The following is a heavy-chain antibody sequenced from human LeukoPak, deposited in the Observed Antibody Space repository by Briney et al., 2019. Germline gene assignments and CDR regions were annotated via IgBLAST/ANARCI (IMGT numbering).Heavy chain of an antibody. Sequence: SETLSLTCAVHGGSFSGYYWSWIRQPPGKGLEWIGEINHSGSTNYNPSLKRRVTISVDTSKNQFSLKLSSVTAADTAVYYCARSKRSSWYGVDYWGQGTLVTVSS. V-gene: IGHV4-34*01. CDR1: GGSFSGYY. J-gene: IGHJ4*02. D-gene: IGHD6-13*01. CDR2: INHSGST. CDR3: ARSKRSSWYGVDY.